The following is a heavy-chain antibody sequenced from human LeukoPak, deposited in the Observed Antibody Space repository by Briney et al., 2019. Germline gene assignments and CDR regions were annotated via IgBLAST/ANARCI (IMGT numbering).Heavy chain of an antibody. CDR2: INPNSGGT. D-gene: IGHD1-1*01. CDR1: GYTFTGYY. J-gene: IGHJ4*02. Sequence: ASAKVSCKASGYTFTGYYMHWVRQAPGQGLEWMGRINPNSGGTNYAQKFQGRVTMTRDTSISTAYMELSRLRSDDTAVYYCARDPGDNWNDMDYWGQGTLVTVSS. CDR3: ARDPGDNWNDMDY. V-gene: IGHV1-2*06.